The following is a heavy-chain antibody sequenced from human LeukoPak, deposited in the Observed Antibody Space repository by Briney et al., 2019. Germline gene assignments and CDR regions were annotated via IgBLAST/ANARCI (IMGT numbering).Heavy chain of an antibody. D-gene: IGHD5-18*01. CDR2: IYYSGST. CDR1: GGSISSGGYY. V-gene: IGHV4-31*03. Sequence: SETLSLTCTVSGGSISSGGYYWSWIRQHPGKGLEWIGYIYYSGSTYYNPSLKSRVTISVDTSKNQFSLKLSSVTAADTAVYYCARFSAETAICDYWGQGTLVTVSS. J-gene: IGHJ4*02. CDR3: ARFSAETAICDY.